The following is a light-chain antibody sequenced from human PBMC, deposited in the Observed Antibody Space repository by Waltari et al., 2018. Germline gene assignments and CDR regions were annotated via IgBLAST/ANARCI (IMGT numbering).Light chain of an antibody. CDR2: GAS. CDR1: QSVSNY. CDR3: QKYSSYPYS. J-gene: IGKJ2*03. Sequence: VIFTPSPAPLSLSPGERATHSCRASQSVSNYLAWYQQKPGQAPKLLIYGASSRATGIPDRFSGSGSGTEFTLTISSLEPEDFAVYYCQKYSSYPYSFGQGTKVEIK. V-gene: IGKV3-20*01.